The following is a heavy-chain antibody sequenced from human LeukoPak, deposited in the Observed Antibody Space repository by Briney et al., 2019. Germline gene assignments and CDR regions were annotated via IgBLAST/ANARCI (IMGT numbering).Heavy chain of an antibody. Sequence: GGSLRLSCAASGFTVSSNYTSWVRQAPGKGLEWVSVIYSGGSTYYADSVKGRFTISRDNSKNTLYLQMNSLRAEDTAVYYCARDSNGAFDIWGQGTMVTVSS. CDR2: IYSGGST. J-gene: IGHJ3*02. CDR1: GFTVSSNY. V-gene: IGHV3-53*01. CDR3: ARDSNGAFDI.